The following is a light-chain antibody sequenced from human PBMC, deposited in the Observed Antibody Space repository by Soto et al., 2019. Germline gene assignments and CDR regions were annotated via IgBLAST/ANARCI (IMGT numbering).Light chain of an antibody. J-gene: IGLJ3*02. CDR2: EVN. CDR1: SSDIGAYNY. Sequence: QSVLTQPPSASGSPGQSVAISCTGTSSDIGAYNYVSWYQQHPGKAPKLIIYEVNKRPSGVPDRFSGSKSGNTASLTVSGLQTEDEADYYCVSYAAGGMFGGGTKLTVL. CDR3: VSYAAGGM. V-gene: IGLV2-8*01.